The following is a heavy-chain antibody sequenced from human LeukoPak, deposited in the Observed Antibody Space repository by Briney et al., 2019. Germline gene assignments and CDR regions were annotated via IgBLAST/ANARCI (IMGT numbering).Heavy chain of an antibody. CDR2: IAPSDSHT. J-gene: IGHJ5*02. D-gene: IGHD3-22*01. CDR1: GYSFPSYW. Sequence: GESLKISCKVSGYSFPSYWITWVRQMPGNGLEWMGRIAPSDSHTDYSPSFDGHVTISVDKSINTAYLQWSSLKASDTAMYYCARQPPGVYDTTQNWFDPWGQGTLVTVSS. V-gene: IGHV5-10-1*01. CDR3: ARQPPGVYDTTQNWFDP.